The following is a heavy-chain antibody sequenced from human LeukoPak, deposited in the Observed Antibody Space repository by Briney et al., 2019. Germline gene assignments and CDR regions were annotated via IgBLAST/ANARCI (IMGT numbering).Heavy chain of an antibody. Sequence: ASVTVSYTPSGYSFINYGSNWVRQAPGQGREGMGWISPYNCNTMYEQKVHGTVTITTDTSSTPAYMELRSLGSDDTAVYYCAISLGESLYHGMDVWGQGTTVTVSS. CDR3: AISLGESLYHGMDV. CDR2: ISPYNCNT. D-gene: IGHD3-10*01. J-gene: IGHJ6*01. V-gene: IGHV1-18*01. CDR1: GYSFINYG.